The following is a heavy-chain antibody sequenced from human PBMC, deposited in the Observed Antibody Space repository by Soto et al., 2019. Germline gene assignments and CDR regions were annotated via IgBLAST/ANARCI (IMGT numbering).Heavy chain of an antibody. V-gene: IGHV3-30-3*01. CDR1: GFTFSSYA. CDR2: ISYDGSNK. CDR3: ARADLDRTVVFDY. Sequence: HVQLVESGGGVVQPGRSLRLSCAASGFTFSSYAMHWVRQAPGKGLEWVAVISYDGSNKYYADSVKGRFTISRDNSKNTLYLQMNSLRAEDTAVYYCARADLDRTVVFDYWGQGTLVTVSS. D-gene: IGHD3-3*01. J-gene: IGHJ4*02.